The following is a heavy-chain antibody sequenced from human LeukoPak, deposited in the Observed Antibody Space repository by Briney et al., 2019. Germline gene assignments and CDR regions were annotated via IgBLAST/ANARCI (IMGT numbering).Heavy chain of an antibody. D-gene: IGHD3-3*01. CDR1: GGSIKSNNW. CDR2: IYHSGST. V-gene: IGHV4-4*02. CDR3: ARGDDFWSGYTFDY. Sequence: SETLSLTCAVSGGSIKSNNWWSWVRQPPGKGLEWIGEIYHSGSTNCNPSLESRVTISVDTSKNQFSLKLSSVTAADTAVYYCARGDDFWSGYTFDYWGQGTLVTVSS. J-gene: IGHJ4*02.